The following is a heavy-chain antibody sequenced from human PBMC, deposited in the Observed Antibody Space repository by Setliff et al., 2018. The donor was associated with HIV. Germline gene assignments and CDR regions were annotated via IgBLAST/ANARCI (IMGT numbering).Heavy chain of an antibody. V-gene: IGHV3-30*02. J-gene: IGHJ6*02. Sequence: GGSLRLSCAASGIIFSNYGMHWVRQAPGKGLEWVAYVRFDGNDKYYRDSVKGRFTISRDNHKKTLSLQMNSLRGDDTAVYYCARDVDHMMDVWGQGTTVTVSS. CDR1: GIIFSNYG. CDR3: ARDVDHMMDV. CDR2: VRFDGNDK.